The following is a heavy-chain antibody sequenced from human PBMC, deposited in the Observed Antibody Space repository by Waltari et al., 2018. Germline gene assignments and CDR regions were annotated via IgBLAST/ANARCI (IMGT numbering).Heavy chain of an antibody. CDR1: GFTFSRYR. J-gene: IGHJ4*02. CDR2: ISSSRSII. V-gene: IGHV3-48*01. CDR3: ARLVVVVAADDY. Sequence: EVQLVVSGGGLVQPGGSLRLSCAASGFTFSRYRMNWFRQAPGKELAWVSYISSSRSIIYYADSVTGRFTISRDNAKNSLYLQMNSLGAEDTAVYYCARLVVVVAADDYWGQGTLVTVSS. D-gene: IGHD2-15*01.